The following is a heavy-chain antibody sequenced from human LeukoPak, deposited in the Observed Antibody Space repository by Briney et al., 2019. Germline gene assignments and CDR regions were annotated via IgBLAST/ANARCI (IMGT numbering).Heavy chain of an antibody. V-gene: IGHV4-59*01. CDR2: IYHSGST. D-gene: IGHD2-15*01. CDR1: GGSISSYY. J-gene: IGHJ2*01. Sequence: PSETLSLTCPVSGGSISSYYWSWIRQPPGKGLEWIGYIYHSGSTNYNPSLKSRVTISVDTSKNQFSLKLSSVTAADTGVYYCARGYCSGGSCHSGRWYFDLWGRGTLVTVSS. CDR3: ARGYCSGGSCHSGRWYFDL.